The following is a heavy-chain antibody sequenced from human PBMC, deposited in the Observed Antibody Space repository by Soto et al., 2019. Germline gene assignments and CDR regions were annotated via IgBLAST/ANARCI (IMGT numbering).Heavy chain of an antibody. V-gene: IGHV3-11*01. CDR1: GFTFSDYY. CDR3: ATLLWFGELSGYYYGMDV. D-gene: IGHD3-10*01. CDR2: ISSSGSTI. Sequence: QVQLVESGGGLVKPGGSLRLSCAASGFTFSDYYMSWIRQAPGKGLEWVSYISSSGSTIYYADSVKGRFTISRDNAKNSLYLQMNNLRAEDTAVYYCATLLWFGELSGYYYGMDVWGQGTTVTVSS. J-gene: IGHJ6*02.